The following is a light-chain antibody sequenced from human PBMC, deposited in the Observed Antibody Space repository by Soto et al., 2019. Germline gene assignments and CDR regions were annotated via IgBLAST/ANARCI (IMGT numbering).Light chain of an antibody. CDR1: QSISSY. CDR3: QQTYSAPQT. Sequence: DIEMTQSPSSLSAFVGDRVTITCLACQSISSYLNWYQQKPGKAPNLLIYATSSLQSGVPSRFSGSGSGTDFTLTISSLQAEDFATYFCQQTYSAPQTFGQGTKVDI. CDR2: ATS. V-gene: IGKV1-39*01. J-gene: IGKJ1*01.